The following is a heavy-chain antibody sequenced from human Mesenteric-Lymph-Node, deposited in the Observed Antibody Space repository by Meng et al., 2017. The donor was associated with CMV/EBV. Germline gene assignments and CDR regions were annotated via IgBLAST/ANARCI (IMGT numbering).Heavy chain of an antibody. D-gene: IGHD6-13*01. J-gene: IGHJ6*02. Sequence: GESLKISCAASGFTFSNAWMSWVRQAPGKGLEWVGRIKSKTDGGTTDYAAPVKGRFTISRDNSKNTLYLQMNSLRAEDTAVYYCARDGPVAAGYYYYGMDVWGQGTTVTVSS. CDR3: ARDGPVAAGYYYYGMDV. CDR1: GFTFSNAW. V-gene: IGHV3-15*01. CDR2: IKSKTDGGTT.